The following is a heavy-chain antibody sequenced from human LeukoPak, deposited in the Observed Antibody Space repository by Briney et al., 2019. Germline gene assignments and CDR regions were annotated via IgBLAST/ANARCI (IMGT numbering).Heavy chain of an antibody. D-gene: IGHD3-22*01. Sequence: SETLSLTCTVSGDSISHYYFSWIRQPPGKGLEWIGYIYYSGNTNYNPSLKSRITMSVDTSKNQVSLRLRSVTAADTAVYYCAREGMIGQHNWFDPWGQGTLVSVSS. J-gene: IGHJ5*02. CDR2: IYYSGNT. CDR1: GDSISHYY. V-gene: IGHV4-59*01. CDR3: AREGMIGQHNWFDP.